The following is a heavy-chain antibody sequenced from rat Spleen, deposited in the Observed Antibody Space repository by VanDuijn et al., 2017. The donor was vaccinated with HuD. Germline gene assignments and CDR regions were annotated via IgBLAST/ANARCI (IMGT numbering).Heavy chain of an antibody. V-gene: IGHV2-30*01. D-gene: IGHD3-7*01. J-gene: IGHJ2*01. CDR1: GFSLSNYG. CDR3: VRDPPGRAPFDY. Sequence: QVQLKESGPGLVQPSQTLSLTCTVSGFSLSNYGVIWVRQPPGKGLEWMGVIWTGGSTDYNSALKSRLSISRDTSKSQVFLKMNSLQTEDTATYYSVRDPPGRAPFDYWGQGVMVTVSS. CDR2: IWTGGST.